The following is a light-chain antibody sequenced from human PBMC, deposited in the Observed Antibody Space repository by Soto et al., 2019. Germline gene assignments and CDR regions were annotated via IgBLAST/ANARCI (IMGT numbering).Light chain of an antibody. Sequence: QSALTQPVSVSGSPGQSITISCTGSSSDVGAYYFVSWXQHRTGKAPKLILYEVTTRPSGIDSRFSGYKSGNTASLTISGLQAEDEADYYCNSQRISGARVFATGPKVT. CDR2: EVT. J-gene: IGLJ1*01. CDR3: NSQRISGARV. CDR1: SSDVGAYYF. V-gene: IGLV2-14*01.